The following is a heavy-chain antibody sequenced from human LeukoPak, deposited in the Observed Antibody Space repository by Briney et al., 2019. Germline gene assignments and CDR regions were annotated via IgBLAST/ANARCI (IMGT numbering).Heavy chain of an antibody. D-gene: IGHD1-26*01. V-gene: IGHV1-24*01. CDR2: FDPEDGET. J-gene: IGHJ5*02. CDR1: GYTPTELS. Sequence: ASVTVSCKVSGYTPTELSMHWVRQAPGKGLEWMGGFDPEDGETIYAQKFQCRVTMTRDMSTSTEYMELSSLRSEDTAIYYCARDNSVGDNAWWFDPWGQGTLVTVSS. CDR3: ARDNSVGDNAWWFDP.